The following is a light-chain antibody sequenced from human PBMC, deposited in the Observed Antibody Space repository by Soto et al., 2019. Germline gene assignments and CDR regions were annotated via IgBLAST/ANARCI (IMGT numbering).Light chain of an antibody. J-gene: IGKJ1*01. V-gene: IGKV3-15*01. Sequence: GMTQSPATLSVSPGERATLSCRASQSLRSSLAWYQQKPGQAPRLLIYGASTRATGIPARFSGSGSGTEFTLTISSLQSEDFAVYFCQQYNIWPQTFGQGTKVE. CDR2: GAS. CDR1: QSLRSS. CDR3: QQYNIWPQT.